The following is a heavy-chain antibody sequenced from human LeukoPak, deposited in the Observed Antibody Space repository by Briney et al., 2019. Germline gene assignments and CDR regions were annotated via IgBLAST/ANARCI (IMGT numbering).Heavy chain of an antibody. CDR1: GFTFSSYG. CDR3: ARRARIIKFWGRVY. D-gene: IGHD3-16*01. V-gene: IGHV3-33*01. Sequence: GGSLRLSCAASGFTFSSYGMHWVRQAPGKGLEWVAVIWYDGSNKYYADSVKGRFTISRDNSKNTLYLQMNSLRAEDTAVYYCARRARIIKFWGRVYWGQGTLVTVSS. J-gene: IGHJ4*02. CDR2: IWYDGSNK.